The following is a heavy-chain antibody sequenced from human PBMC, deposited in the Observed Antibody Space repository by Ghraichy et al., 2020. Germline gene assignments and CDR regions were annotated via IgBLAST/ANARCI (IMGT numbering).Heavy chain of an antibody. D-gene: IGHD1-26*01. Sequence: GVLNISCAASGFSLNNYWMSWVRQAPGKGLEWVANIKQDGSEKYYVDSVKGRFTISRDNAKNSLYLQMSSLRAEDTAVYYCARGQGRPDYWGQGTLVTVSS. CDR1: GFSLNNYW. J-gene: IGHJ4*02. CDR2: IKQDGSEK. V-gene: IGHV3-7*01. CDR3: ARGQGRPDY.